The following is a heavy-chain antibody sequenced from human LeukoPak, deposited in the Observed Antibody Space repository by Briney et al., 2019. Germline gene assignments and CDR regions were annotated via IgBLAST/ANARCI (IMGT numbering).Heavy chain of an antibody. CDR3: ARGLAFGGNSAYNWFDP. CDR1: GFTFSSYA. V-gene: IGHV3-33*01. CDR2: IGYDGSNK. Sequence: GGSLRLSCAASGFTFSSYAMHWVRQAPGKGLEWVAVIGYDGSNKNYGDSVKGRFTISRDNSKNTLYLQMISLRVEDAAIYYCARGLAFGGNSAYNWFDPWGQGTLVTVSS. D-gene: IGHD4-23*01. J-gene: IGHJ5*02.